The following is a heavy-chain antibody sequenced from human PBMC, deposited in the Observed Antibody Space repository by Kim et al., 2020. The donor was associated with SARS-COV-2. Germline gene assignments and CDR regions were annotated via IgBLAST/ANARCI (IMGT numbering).Heavy chain of an antibody. D-gene: IGHD1-26*01. CDR2: RTT. Sequence: RTTHYADSVKGRFAISRDDARNTLFLQMNSLRGDDTAVYYCGRDLSGMSDYWGQGTLVTVSA. CDR3: GRDLSGMSDY. J-gene: IGHJ4*02. V-gene: IGHV3-74*01.